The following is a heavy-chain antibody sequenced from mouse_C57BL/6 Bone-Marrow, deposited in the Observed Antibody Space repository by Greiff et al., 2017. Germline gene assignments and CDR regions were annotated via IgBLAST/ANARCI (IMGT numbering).Heavy chain of an antibody. J-gene: IGHJ4*01. CDR2: ISSGGSYT. CDR3: TRQGGYITTVVATNYYAMDY. D-gene: IGHD1-1*01. Sequence: EVQRVESGGDLVKPGGSLKLSCAASGFTFSSYGMSWVRQTPDKRLEWVATISSGGSYTYYPDSVKGRFTISRDNAKNTLYLQMSSLKSEDTAMYYCTRQGGYITTVVATNYYAMDYWGQGTSVTVSS. CDR1: GFTFSSYG. V-gene: IGHV5-6*01.